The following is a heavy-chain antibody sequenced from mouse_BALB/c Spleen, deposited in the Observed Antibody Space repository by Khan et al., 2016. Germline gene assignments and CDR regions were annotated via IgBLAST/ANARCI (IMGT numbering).Heavy chain of an antibody. CDR3: ARWKISYASDSTVDY. CDR1: GYVFSNYW. D-gene: IGHD2-2*01. V-gene: IGHV1-80*01. CDR2: IYPGDGDT. J-gene: IGHJ4*01. Sequence: QVQLKQSGAELVRPGFSVKISCKASGYVFSNYWMNWVKQRPGQGLEWIGQIYPGDGDTNYNGKFKRKATLTTDKYSSTAYMQFSSLTSRDSAVTFGARWKISYASDSTVDYSGHGTSVTVSS.